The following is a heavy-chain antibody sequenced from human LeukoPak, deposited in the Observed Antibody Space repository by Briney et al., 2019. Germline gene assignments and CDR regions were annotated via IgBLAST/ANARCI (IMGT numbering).Heavy chain of an antibody. D-gene: IGHD2-15*01. CDR3: TRGPAGGHFDH. V-gene: IGHV1-8*01. CDR2: MNPNSGST. J-gene: IGHJ4*02. Sequence: ASVKVSCKASGYTYTNYDMNWVRQATGQGLEWMGWMNPNSGSTGYSQRFQGRVTMTRNTSISTGYMELSSLRSEDTAVYFCTRGPAGGHFDHRGQGTLVTVSS. CDR1: GYTYTNYD.